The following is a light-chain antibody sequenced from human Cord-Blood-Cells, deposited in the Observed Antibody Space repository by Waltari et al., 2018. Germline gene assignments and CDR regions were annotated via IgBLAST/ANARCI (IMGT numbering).Light chain of an antibody. J-gene: IGLJ2*01. CDR3: SSYTSSSSYVV. V-gene: IGLV2-14*01. Sequence: QSALTQPASVSGSPGQSITFSCPGTSSDGGGYNYVSWYQQHPGKAPKLMIYEVSNRPSGVSNRFSGSKSGNTASLTISGLQAEDEADYYCSSYTSSSSYVVFGGGTKLTVL. CDR1: SSDGGGYNY. CDR2: EVS.